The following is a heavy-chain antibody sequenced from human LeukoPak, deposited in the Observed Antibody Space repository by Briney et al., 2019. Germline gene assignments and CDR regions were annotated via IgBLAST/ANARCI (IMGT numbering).Heavy chain of an antibody. Sequence: GRSLRLSCAASGFTFSSYGMHWVRQAPGKGLEWVAVISYDGSNKYYADSVKGRFTISRDNSKNTLYLQMNSLRAEDTAVYYCAKDDGDYGGYWGQGTLVTASS. CDR1: GFTFSSYG. J-gene: IGHJ4*02. CDR2: ISYDGSNK. D-gene: IGHD4-17*01. V-gene: IGHV3-30*18. CDR3: AKDDGDYGGY.